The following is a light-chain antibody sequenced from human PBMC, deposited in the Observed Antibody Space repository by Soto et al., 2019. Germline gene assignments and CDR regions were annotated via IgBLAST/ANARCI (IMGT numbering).Light chain of an antibody. CDR3: QQHNDYSPVT. CDR1: QTIGSS. Sequence: DIQMTQSPSTLSASVGDRVTITCRASQTIGSSLAWYQHKPGKAPKLLIFDASTFQTGVSSRFRGSGFGTDFTLTISNLQPDDFATYYCQQHNDYSPVTFGQGTKLDIK. V-gene: IGKV1-5*01. J-gene: IGKJ2*01. CDR2: DAS.